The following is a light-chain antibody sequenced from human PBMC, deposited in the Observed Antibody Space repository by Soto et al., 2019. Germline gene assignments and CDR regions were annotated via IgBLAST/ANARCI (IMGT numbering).Light chain of an antibody. CDR3: HSYTTSITRV. Sequence: QSALTQPASVSGSPGQSITISCTGTSSDVGGYNYVSWYQQHPGKAPKLMIYEVSNRPSGVSNRFSGSKSGNTASLTISGLQAEDEADYYCHSYTTSITRVFGGGTKLTVL. CDR2: EVS. CDR1: SSDVGGYNY. J-gene: IGLJ3*02. V-gene: IGLV2-14*01.